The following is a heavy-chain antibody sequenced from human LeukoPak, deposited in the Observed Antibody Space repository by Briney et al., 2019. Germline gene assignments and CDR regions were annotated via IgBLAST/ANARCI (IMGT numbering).Heavy chain of an antibody. D-gene: IGHD3-16*02. CDR3: AREKYGYVWGSYRSNWFDP. Sequence: GGSLRLSCAASGFTFSSYSMNWVRQAPGKGLEWVSYISSSSSTIYYADSVKGRFTISRDNAKNSLYLQMNSLRAEDTAVYYCAREKYGYVWGSYRSNWFDPWGQGTLVTVSS. J-gene: IGHJ5*02. CDR1: GFTFSSYS. CDR2: ISSSSSTI. V-gene: IGHV3-48*01.